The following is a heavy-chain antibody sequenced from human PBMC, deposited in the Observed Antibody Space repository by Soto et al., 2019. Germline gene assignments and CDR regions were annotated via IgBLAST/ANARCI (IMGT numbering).Heavy chain of an antibody. V-gene: IGHV3-23*01. CDR2: ISGSGGST. J-gene: IGHJ6*02. D-gene: IGHD1-26*01. Sequence: PGGSLRLSCAASGFTFSSYAMSWVRQAPGKGLEWVSAISGSGGSTYYADSVKGRFTISRDNSKNTLYLQMNSLRAEDTAVYYCANGPARVGATNFGYDYGMDVWGQGTTVTVSS. CDR1: GFTFSSYA. CDR3: ANGPARVGATNFGYDYGMDV.